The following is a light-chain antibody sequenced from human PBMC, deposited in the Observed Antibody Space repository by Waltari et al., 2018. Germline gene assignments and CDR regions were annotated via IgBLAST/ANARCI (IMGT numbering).Light chain of an antibody. Sequence: DVGMTQSPLSLPVTLGQPASIPCRSSRSLVYSDGNTYLNWFHQRPGQSPMRLIVKVSNRDFGVPDRFSGSGSGTDFTLKISRVEAEDVGVYYCMQGTHWPYTFGQGTKLEIK. CDR2: KVS. V-gene: IGKV2-30*01. CDR1: RSLVYSDGNTY. CDR3: MQGTHWPYT. J-gene: IGKJ2*01.